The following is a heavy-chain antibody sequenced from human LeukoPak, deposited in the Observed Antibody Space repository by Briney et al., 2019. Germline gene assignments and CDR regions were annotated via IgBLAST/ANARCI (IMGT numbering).Heavy chain of an antibody. CDR3: AKVHPDCSSTSCYLGY. J-gene: IGHJ4*02. CDR2: ISGSGGST. V-gene: IGHV3-23*01. CDR1: GFTFSSYS. D-gene: IGHD2-2*01. Sequence: GGSLRLSCAASGFTFSSYSMNWVRQAPGKGLEWVSAISGSGGSTYYADSVKGRFTISRDNSKNTLYLQMNSLRAEDTAVYYCAKVHPDCSSTSCYLGYWGQGTLVTVSS.